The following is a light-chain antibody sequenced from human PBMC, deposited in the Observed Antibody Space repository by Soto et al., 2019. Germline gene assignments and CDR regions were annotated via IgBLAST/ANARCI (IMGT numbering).Light chain of an antibody. J-gene: IGLJ1*01. V-gene: IGLV1-44*01. Sequence: QSVLTQPPSASETPGQRVTISCSGGNSNIGSNFVSWYQQVPGTAPKLLIHSTNLRPSGVPDRFSGSKSGTSASLAVTGLQSEDEGDYYCAAWDDTLIAYVFGTRTKLTVL. CDR2: STN. CDR3: AAWDDTLIAYV. CDR1: NSNIGSNF.